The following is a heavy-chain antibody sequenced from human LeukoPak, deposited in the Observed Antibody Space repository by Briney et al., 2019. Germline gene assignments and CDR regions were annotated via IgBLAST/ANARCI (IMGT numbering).Heavy chain of an antibody. J-gene: IGHJ3*02. D-gene: IGHD7-27*01. CDR1: GYTFTSYG. Sequence: ASVKVSCKASGYTFTSYGISWVRQAPGQGLEWMGWISAYNGNTNYAQKLQGRVTMTTDTSTSTAYMELRSLRSDDTAVYYCASEETGDGAFDIWGQGTMVTVSS. V-gene: IGHV1-18*01. CDR2: ISAYNGNT. CDR3: ASEETGDGAFDI.